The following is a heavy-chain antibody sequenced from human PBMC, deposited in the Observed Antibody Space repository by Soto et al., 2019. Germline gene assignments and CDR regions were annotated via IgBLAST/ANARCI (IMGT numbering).Heavy chain of an antibody. CDR3: ARAEVGVYNDMAD. J-gene: IGHJ4*02. V-gene: IGHV3-30-3*01. Sequence: QVQLVESGGGVVQPGRSLRLSCAASGFTFSNYPMHWVRQAPGKGLEWVAVISFDGSNKYYADSVKGRITISRDNSKNTLYLQMNSLRAEGTGVYYCARAEVGVYNDMADWGQGTLVTVSS. CDR1: GFTFSNYP. CDR2: ISFDGSNK. D-gene: IGHD2-15*01.